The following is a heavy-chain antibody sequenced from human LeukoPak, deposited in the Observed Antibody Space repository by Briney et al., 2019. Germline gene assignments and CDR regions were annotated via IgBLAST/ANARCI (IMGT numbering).Heavy chain of an antibody. CDR3: AARGGGWFDP. D-gene: IGHD6-6*01. CDR2: INDSGST. V-gene: IGHV4-34*01. J-gene: IGHJ5*02. CDR1: GGSFSGYY. Sequence: PSETLSLTCGVYGGSFSGYYWSWIRQPPGKGLEWIGDINDSGSTNYNPSLKSRLTISVDTSKKHFSLRLTSVTAVDTAVYFCAARGGGWFDPWGQGTLVTVSS.